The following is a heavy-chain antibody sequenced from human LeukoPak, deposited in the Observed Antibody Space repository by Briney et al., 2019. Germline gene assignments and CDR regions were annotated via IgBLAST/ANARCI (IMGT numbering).Heavy chain of an antibody. CDR3: ARAPYTYSSSWYYFDY. J-gene: IGHJ4*02. CDR1: GGTFSSYA. CDR2: IIPIFGIA. D-gene: IGHD6-13*01. Sequence: GSSVKVSCKASGGTFSSYAISWVRQAPGQGLEWMGRIIPIFGIANYAQKFQGRVTITADKSTSTAYMELSSLRSEDTAVYYCARAPYTYSSSWYYFDYWGQGTLVTVSS. V-gene: IGHV1-69*04.